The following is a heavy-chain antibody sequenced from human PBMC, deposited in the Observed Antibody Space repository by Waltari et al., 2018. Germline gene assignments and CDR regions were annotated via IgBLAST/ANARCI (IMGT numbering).Heavy chain of an antibody. V-gene: IGHV3-30*18. CDR2: ISYGGIIK. D-gene: IGHD2-21*01. CDR3: AKEAYFANNNYHDS. J-gene: IGHJ5*01. Sequence: QVQLVESGGGVVQSGGSLRLACAAFGFDFGSVGLHWFRQPPARGLEWVALISYGGIIKEYADSVRGRFSISRDDSGRILYLQMDSLRVEDTAVYYCAKEAYFANNNYHDSWGQGTRVTVTS. CDR1: GFDFGSVG.